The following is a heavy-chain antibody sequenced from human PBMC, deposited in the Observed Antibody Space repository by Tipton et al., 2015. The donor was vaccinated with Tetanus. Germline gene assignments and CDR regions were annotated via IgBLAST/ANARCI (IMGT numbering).Heavy chain of an antibody. V-gene: IGHV4-59*01. CDR1: AGSISSYY. Sequence: TLSLTCTVSAGSISSYYWSWIRQPPGKGLEWIGYIYHSGGTNYNPSLKSRVTMSVDTSKNHFSLKLGSVTAADPAVYYCARDPRPPELYCGYGLELNWGQGTLVAVSS. CDR2: IYHSGGT. CDR3: ARDPRPPELYCGYGLELN. J-gene: IGHJ4*02. D-gene: IGHD5-12*01.